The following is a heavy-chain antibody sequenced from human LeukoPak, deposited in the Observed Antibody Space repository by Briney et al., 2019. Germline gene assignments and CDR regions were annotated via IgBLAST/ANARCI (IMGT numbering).Heavy chain of an antibody. Sequence: GGSLRLSCAASGFTFSSYWMHWVRQAPGKGLVWVSRINSDGSSTSYADSVKGRFTISRDNAKNTLYLQMNSLRAEDTAVYYCARGEQAASFDYWGQGTLVTVSS. CDR3: ARGEQAASFDY. V-gene: IGHV3-74*01. J-gene: IGHJ4*02. CDR1: GFTFSSYW. D-gene: IGHD1/OR15-1a*01. CDR2: INSDGSST.